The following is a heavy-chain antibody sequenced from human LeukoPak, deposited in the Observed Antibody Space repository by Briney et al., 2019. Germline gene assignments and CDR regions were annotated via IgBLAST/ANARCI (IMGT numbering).Heavy chain of an antibody. CDR1: GFTFSSYA. J-gene: IGHJ4*02. D-gene: IGHD5-18*01. Sequence: GGSLRLSCAASGFTFSSYAMHWVRQAPGKELEWVAVISYDGSNKYYADSVKGRFTISRDNSKNTLYLQMNSLRAEDTAVYYCARGRGRYSYGLGYWGQGTLVTVSS. CDR3: ARGRGRYSYGLGY. CDR2: ISYDGSNK. V-gene: IGHV3-30-3*01.